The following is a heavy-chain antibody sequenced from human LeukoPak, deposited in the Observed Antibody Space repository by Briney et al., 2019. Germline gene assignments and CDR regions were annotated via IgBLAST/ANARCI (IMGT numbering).Heavy chain of an antibody. J-gene: IGHJ5*02. Sequence: SETLSLTCAVYGGSFSGYYLSWIRQPPGKGLEWIGEINHSGSTNYNPSLKSRVTISVDTSKNQFSLKLSSVTAADTAVYYCARGGWPNWFDPWGQGTLVTVSS. V-gene: IGHV4-34*01. CDR2: INHSGST. CDR3: ARGGWPNWFDP. D-gene: IGHD2-15*01. CDR1: GGSFSGYY.